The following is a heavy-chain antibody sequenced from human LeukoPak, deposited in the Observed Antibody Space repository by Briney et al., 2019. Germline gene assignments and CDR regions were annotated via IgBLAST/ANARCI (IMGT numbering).Heavy chain of an antibody. CDR1: GDTFTDHY. CDR2: ITPSGRGA. Sequence: ASVKVSCKASGDTFTDHYVRWVRQAPGQGLEWMGWITPSGRGANSAQKFQGRLTLSRDTSIGTVYMELTRLTSDDTAIYYCARQDEAGYYFDYWGQGTLVTVSS. V-gene: IGHV1-2*02. J-gene: IGHJ4*02. CDR3: ARQDEAGYYFDY.